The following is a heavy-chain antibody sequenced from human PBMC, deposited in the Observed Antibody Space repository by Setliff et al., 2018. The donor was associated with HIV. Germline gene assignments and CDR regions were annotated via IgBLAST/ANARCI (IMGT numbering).Heavy chain of an antibody. CDR2: ITSNLNY. V-gene: IGHV3-21*04. CDR3: ARSHDYGDDRRLDY. J-gene: IGHJ4*02. Sequence: PGGSLRLSCVASGFSFSRYTMMWVRQTPGKGLEWVSSITSNLNYKYADSVKGRFTISRDNAKKSLYLQMNSLRAEDMAVYYCARSHDYGDDRRLDYWGQGTLVTVSS. D-gene: IGHD4-17*01. CDR1: GFSFSRYT.